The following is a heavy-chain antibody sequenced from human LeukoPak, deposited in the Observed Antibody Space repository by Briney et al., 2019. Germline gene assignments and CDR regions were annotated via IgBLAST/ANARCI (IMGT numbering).Heavy chain of an antibody. D-gene: IGHD6-6*01. J-gene: IGHJ4*02. V-gene: IGHV7-4-1*02. CDR3: AREGGLYSSSSSWGLFGY. CDR2: INTNTGNP. Sequence: ASVKVSCKASGYTFTSYAMNWVRQAPGQGLKWMGWINTNTGNPTYAQGFTGRFVFSLDTSVSTAYLQISSLKAEDTAVYYCAREGGLYSSSSSWGLFGYWGQGTLVTVSS. CDR1: GYTFTSYA.